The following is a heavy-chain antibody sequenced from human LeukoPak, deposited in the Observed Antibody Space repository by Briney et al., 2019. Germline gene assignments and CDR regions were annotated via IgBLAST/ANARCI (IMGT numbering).Heavy chain of an antibody. CDR3: AKARDYDFWSGYSNYFDY. J-gene: IGHJ4*02. CDR2: ISGSGSST. Sequence: GGSLRDSCGGSRFTFSTYAMSWVRQAPGKGLEWVSGISGSGSSTYYADSVKGRFTISRDNSKNTLYLQMNSLRAEDTAVYYCAKARDYDFWSGYSNYFDYWGQGTLVTVSS. D-gene: IGHD3-3*01. V-gene: IGHV3-23*01. CDR1: RFTFSTYA.